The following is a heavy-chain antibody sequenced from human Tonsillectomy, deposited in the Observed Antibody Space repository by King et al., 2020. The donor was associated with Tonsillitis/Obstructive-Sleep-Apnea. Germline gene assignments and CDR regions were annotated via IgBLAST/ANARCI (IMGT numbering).Heavy chain of an antibody. J-gene: IGHJ5*02. CDR2: IYSGGST. CDR1: GFTVSSNY. D-gene: IGHD7-27*01. Sequence: VQLVQSGGGLIQPGGSLRLSCAASGFTVSSNYMSWVRQAPGKGLEWDSVIYSGGSTYYADSVKVRFTISRDNSKNTLYLQMNSLRAEDTAVYYCARLLTGYNWFDPWGQGTLVTVSS. V-gene: IGHV3-53*01. CDR3: ARLLTGYNWFDP.